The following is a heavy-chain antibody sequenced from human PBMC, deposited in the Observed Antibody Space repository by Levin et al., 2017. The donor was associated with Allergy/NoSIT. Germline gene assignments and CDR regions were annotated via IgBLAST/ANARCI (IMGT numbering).Heavy chain of an antibody. CDR1: GFIFSNYG. CDR3: SRDDKSFYGMDV. CDR2: LWSDGSRT. D-gene: IGHD1-26*01. V-gene: IGHV3-33*01. Sequence: SCTASGFIFSNYGMHWVRQAPGKGLEWVAYLWSDGSRTYYADSVKGRFTISRDTSKNTLYLEMSSLRAEDTALYYCSRDDKSFYGMDVWGQGTTVTVSS. J-gene: IGHJ6*02.